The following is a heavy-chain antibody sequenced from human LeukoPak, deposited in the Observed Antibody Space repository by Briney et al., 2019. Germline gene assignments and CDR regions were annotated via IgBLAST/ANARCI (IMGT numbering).Heavy chain of an antibody. D-gene: IGHD2-2*01. J-gene: IGHJ5*02. CDR1: GYTFTSYD. Sequence: SVKVSCKASGYTFTSYDISWVRQAPGQGLEWMGGIIPIFGTANYAQKFQGRVTITADESTSTAYMELSSLRSEDTAVYYCARGRPASFDPWGQGTLVTVSS. CDR2: IIPIFGTA. V-gene: IGHV1-69*13. CDR3: ARGRPASFDP.